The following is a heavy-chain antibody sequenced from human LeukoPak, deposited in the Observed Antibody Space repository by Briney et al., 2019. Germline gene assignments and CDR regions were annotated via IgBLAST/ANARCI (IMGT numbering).Heavy chain of an antibody. J-gene: IGHJ4*02. CDR2: IYYSGTT. CDR1: SASISSYY. D-gene: IGHD3-22*01. CDR3: ARDTGYYDSNHYFDY. Sequence: SETLSLTCTVSSASISSYYWSWIRQPPGKGLEWIGYIYYSGTTNYNPSLKSRVTMSVDASKNQFSLKLSSVTAADTAVYYCARDTGYYDSNHYFDYWGQGTLVTVSS. V-gene: IGHV4-59*01.